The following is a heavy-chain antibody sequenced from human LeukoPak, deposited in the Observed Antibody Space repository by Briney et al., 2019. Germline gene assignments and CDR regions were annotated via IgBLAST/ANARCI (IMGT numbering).Heavy chain of an antibody. CDR2: INSDGSST. V-gene: IGHV3-74*01. CDR3: ARAYSGYDNLDY. CDR1: GFTFSSYW. J-gene: IGHJ4*02. Sequence: GGSLRLSCAASGFTFSSYWMHWVRQAPGKGLVWVSRINSDGSSTSYADSVKGRFTISRDNAKNTLYLQMNSLRAEDTAVYYCARAYSGYDNLDYWGQGTLVTASS. D-gene: IGHD5-12*01.